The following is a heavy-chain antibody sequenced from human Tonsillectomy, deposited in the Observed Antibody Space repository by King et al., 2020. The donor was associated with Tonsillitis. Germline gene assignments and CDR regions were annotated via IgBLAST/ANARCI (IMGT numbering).Heavy chain of an antibody. J-gene: IGHJ4*02. CDR1: GYTFTGYG. V-gene: IGHV1-18*01. CDR3: ATSHPHYEDYFDS. D-gene: IGHD3-22*01. Sequence: VQLVESGAEVKKPGASVKVSCKASGYTFTGYGISWVRQAPGQGLEWMGWISCYNSKTHYAEKFQDRVTMTTDTSTSTVYMELRSLSSDDTAVYYCATSHPHYEDYFDSWGQGTLVTVSS. CDR2: ISCYNSKT.